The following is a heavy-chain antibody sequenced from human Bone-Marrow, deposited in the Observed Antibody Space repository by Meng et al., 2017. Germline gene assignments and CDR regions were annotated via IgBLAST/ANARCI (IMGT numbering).Heavy chain of an antibody. CDR1: GYTFTGYY. V-gene: IGHV1-2*06. CDR3: ARGGTIFGVVIINLYYYYGMDV. Sequence: ASVKVSCKASGYTFTGYYMHWVRQAPGQGLEWMGRINPNNGGTKYAQKFQGRVTMTRDTSISTAYMELSRLRSDDTAVYYCARGGTIFGVVIINLYYYYGMDVWGQGTTVTVSS. CDR2: INPNNGGT. D-gene: IGHD3-3*01. J-gene: IGHJ6*02.